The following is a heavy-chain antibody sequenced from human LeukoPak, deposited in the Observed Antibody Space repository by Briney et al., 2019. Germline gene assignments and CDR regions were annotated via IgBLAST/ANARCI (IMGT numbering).Heavy chain of an antibody. D-gene: IGHD3-3*01. J-gene: IGHJ4*02. CDR1: GYSISSGYY. CDR2: INHSGST. Sequence: SETLSLTCAVSGYSISSGYYWGWIRQPPGKGLEWIGEINHSGSTNYNPSLKSRVTISVDTSKNQFSLKLSSVTAADTAVYYCARHVYYDFWSGYFNFDYWGQGTLVTVSS. CDR3: ARHVYYDFWSGYFNFDY. V-gene: IGHV4-38-2*01.